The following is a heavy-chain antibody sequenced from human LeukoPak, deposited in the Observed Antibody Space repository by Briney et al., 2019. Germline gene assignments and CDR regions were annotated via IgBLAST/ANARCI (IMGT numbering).Heavy chain of an antibody. CDR3: ARQTYYYGSGSYQVDAFDI. J-gene: IGHJ3*02. CDR1: GGSISSYY. V-gene: IGHV4-59*01. CDR2: IYYSGST. Sequence: PSETLSLTCTVSGGSISSYYWSWIRQPPGKGLEWIGYIYYSGSTNYNPSLKSRVTISVDTSKNQFSLKLSSVTAADMAVYYCARQTYYYGSGSYQVDAFDIWGQGTMVTVSS. D-gene: IGHD3-10*01.